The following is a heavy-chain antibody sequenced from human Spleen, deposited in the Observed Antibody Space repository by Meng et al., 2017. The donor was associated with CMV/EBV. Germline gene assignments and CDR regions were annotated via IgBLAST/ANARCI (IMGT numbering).Heavy chain of an antibody. CDR3: ARGLFGTVAGNWFDP. D-gene: IGHD6-19*01. Sequence: GVSLRCYYWILLRQPPGKGLEWIGEINHSGSTNYNPSLKSRVTISVDTSKTQFSLKLSSVTAADTAVYYCARGLFGTVAGNWFDPWGQGTLVTVSS. CDR1: GVSLRCYY. V-gene: IGHV4-34*01. CDR2: INHSGST. J-gene: IGHJ5*02.